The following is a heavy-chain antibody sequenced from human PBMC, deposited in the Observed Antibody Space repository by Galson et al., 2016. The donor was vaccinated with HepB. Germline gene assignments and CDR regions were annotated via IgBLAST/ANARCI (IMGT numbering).Heavy chain of an antibody. CDR2: ISIGSSRI. D-gene: IGHD3-10*01. V-gene: IGHV3-48*02. J-gene: IGHJ4*02. Sequence: SLRLSCAASGFTFSSYSLNWVRQAPGKGLEWVSYISIGSSRIYYADSVKGRFTISRDNAKNSLFLQMNSLRDEDTAVYYCARGAGAGYWGQGTLVTVSS. CDR1: GFTFSSYS. CDR3: ARGAGAGY.